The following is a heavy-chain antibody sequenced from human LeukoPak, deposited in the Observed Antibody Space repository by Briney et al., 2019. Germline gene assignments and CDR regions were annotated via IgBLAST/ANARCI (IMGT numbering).Heavy chain of an antibody. J-gene: IGHJ4*02. Sequence: SETLSLTCTVSGGSISSSSYYWGWIRQPPGKGLEWIGSIYYSGSTYYNPPLKSRVTISVDTSKNQFSLKLSSVTAADTAVYYCATSGYDFWSGYSLYYFDYWGQGTLVTVSS. CDR3: ATSGYDFWSGYSLYYFDY. CDR1: GGSISSSSYY. CDR2: IYYSGST. D-gene: IGHD3-3*01. V-gene: IGHV4-39*01.